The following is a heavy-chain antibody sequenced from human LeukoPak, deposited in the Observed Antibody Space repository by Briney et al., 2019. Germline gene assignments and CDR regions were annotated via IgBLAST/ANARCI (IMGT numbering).Heavy chain of an antibody. CDR3: ASARGIAARLQDAFDI. CDR2: IYTSGST. D-gene: IGHD6-6*01. V-gene: IGHV4-4*07. CDR1: GGSISSYY. J-gene: IGHJ3*02. Sequence: SETLSLTCTVSGGSISSYYWSWIRQPAGKGLEWIGRIYTSGSTNYNPSLKSRVTMSVDTSKNQFSLKLSSVTAADTAVYYCASARGIAARLQDAFDIWGQGTMVTVSS.